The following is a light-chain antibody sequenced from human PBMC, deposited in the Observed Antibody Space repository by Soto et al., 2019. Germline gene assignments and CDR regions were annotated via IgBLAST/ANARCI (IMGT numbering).Light chain of an antibody. CDR1: QSLLHSNGYNY. J-gene: IGKJ1*01. CDR3: MQALHTPRT. V-gene: IGKV2-28*01. Sequence: DLVMTQSPLSLPVTPGEPASISCRSSQSLLHSNGYNYLDWYLQKPGQSPQLLIYLGSNRASAVPDRFRGSGSGTHFTLKISRVEAEDVGVYYCMQALHTPRTFGQGTKVE. CDR2: LGS.